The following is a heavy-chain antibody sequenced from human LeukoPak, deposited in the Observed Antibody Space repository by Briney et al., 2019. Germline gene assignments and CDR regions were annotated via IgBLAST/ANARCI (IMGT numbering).Heavy chain of an antibody. D-gene: IGHD3-3*01. CDR3: ARGGKGYYDFWSGYYPSYFDY. V-gene: IGHV4-34*01. Sequence: PSETLSRTCAVYGGSFSGYYWSWIRQPPGKGLEWIGEINHSGSTNYNPSLKSRVTISVDTSKNQFSLKLSSVTAADTAVYYCARGGKGYYDFWSGYYPSYFDYWGQGTLVTVSS. CDR2: INHSGST. CDR1: GGSFSGYY. J-gene: IGHJ4*02.